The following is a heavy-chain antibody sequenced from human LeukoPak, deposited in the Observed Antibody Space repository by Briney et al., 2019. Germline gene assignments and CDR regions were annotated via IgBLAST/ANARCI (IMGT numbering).Heavy chain of an antibody. CDR2: ISAYNGNT. CDR3: ARTVWGSYREDY. CDR1: GYPFTTYG. J-gene: IGHJ4*02. V-gene: IGHV1-18*01. Sequence: SVKVSFKASGYPFTTYGISWVRQAPGQGLEWMGWISAYNGNTNYAQKLQGRVTMTTDTSTSTAYMELRSLRSDDTAVYYCARTVWGSYREDYWGQGTLVTVSS. D-gene: IGHD3-16*02.